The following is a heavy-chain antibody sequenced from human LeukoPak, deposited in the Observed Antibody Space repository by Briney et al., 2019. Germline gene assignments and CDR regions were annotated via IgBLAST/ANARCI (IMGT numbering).Heavy chain of an antibody. CDR3: ARDGRGMDV. V-gene: IGHV3-33*01. CDR2: IWYDGSKK. J-gene: IGHJ6*02. CDR1: GFTFSSYG. D-gene: IGHD1-1*01. Sequence: GGSLRLSCAASGFTFSSYGMHWDRQAPGKGLEWVVVIWYDGSKKYYADSVKGRLTISRDNSKNTLYLQMNSLRAEDTAVYYCARDGRGMDVWGQGTTVTVSS.